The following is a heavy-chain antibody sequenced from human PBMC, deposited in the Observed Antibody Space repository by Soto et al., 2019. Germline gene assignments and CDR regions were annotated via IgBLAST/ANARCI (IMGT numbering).Heavy chain of an antibody. CDR2: IYHSGST. Sequence: QLQLQESGSGLVKPSQTLSLTCAVSGGSISSGGYSWSWIRQPPGKGLEWIGYIYHSGSTYYHPSLQSRGTITVDRSRNQFSLKLSSVTAADTAVYFCARAGVLGAVAADYWGQGSLVTVSS. D-gene: IGHD6-19*01. CDR1: GGSISSGGYS. CDR3: ARAGVLGAVAADY. J-gene: IGHJ4*02. V-gene: IGHV4-30-2*01.